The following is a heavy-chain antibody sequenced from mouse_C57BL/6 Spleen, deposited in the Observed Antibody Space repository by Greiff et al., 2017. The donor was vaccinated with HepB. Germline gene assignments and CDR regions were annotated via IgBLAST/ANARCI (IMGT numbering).Heavy chain of an antibody. V-gene: IGHV5-6*01. Sequence: EVQRVESGGDLVKPGGSLKLSCEASGFTFSSYGMYWVRQTPDKRLEWVATIRSDGSYTYYTDSVKGTFTISRDKATNTLYLQMSSLKSEDTAMYYCARHGVATNYFDYWGQGTTLTVSS. J-gene: IGHJ2*01. CDR1: GFTFSSYG. CDR2: IRSDGSYT. D-gene: IGHD1-1*01. CDR3: ARHGVATNYFDY.